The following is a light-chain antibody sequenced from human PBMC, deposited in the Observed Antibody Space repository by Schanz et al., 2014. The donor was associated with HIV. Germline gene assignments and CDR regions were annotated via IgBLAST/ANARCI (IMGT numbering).Light chain of an antibody. V-gene: IGLV2-14*02. CDR2: EVS. CDR3: SSYTSSTTLNV. J-gene: IGLJ1*01. CDR1: TSDVGSYNL. Sequence: QSVLTQPASVSGSPGQSITISCTGTTSDVGSYNLVSWYQQHPGKAPKLMIYEVSKRPSGVSNRFSGSKSGNTASLTISGLQAEDEADYYCSSYTSSTTLNVFGIGTKLTVL.